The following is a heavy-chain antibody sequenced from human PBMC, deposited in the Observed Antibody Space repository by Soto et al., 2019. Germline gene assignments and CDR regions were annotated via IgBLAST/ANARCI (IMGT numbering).Heavy chain of an antibody. V-gene: IGHV1-69*13. J-gene: IGHJ6*02. D-gene: IGHD3-16*01. CDR3: ARDVPLNYYDGTFSYYAMDV. CDR2: IIPFFKAT. CDR1: GGTFSSHA. Sequence: SVKVSCKVSGGTFSSHAISWVRQAPGQGLEWMGGIIPFFKATSLAQKFQGRVTITADDSTSTAYMDLYSLGSEDTAVYYCARDVPLNYYDGTFSYYAMDVWGQGTTVTAP.